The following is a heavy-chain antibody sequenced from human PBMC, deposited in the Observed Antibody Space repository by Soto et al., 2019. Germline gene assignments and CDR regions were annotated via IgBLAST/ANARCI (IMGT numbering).Heavy chain of an antibody. V-gene: IGHV3-33*01. CDR3: ARIQLDTIMALDY. Sequence: QVQMVESGGGVVQPGGSLRLSCAASGFTFDAYGFHWVRQAPGKGLEWVAVVWSDGNLKYYADSVKGRFTISRDSSKSALNLQMNSLRGDDTAVYYCARIQLDTIMALDYWGQGTLVTVSS. CDR1: GFTFDAYG. CDR2: VWSDGNLK. J-gene: IGHJ4*02. D-gene: IGHD1-1*01.